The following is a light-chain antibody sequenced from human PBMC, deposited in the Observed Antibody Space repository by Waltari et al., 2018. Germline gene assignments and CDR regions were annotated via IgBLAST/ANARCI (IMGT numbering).Light chain of an antibody. Sequence: QSALTQPASVSGSPGQSITISCTGSSSVVGNFNLFSWYQLHPGKAPKLLIFEATKRPSGISYHFSGSKSGNTASLTISGLQAEDEADYFCCSYAGSSSPRLFGGGTKLSVL. CDR2: EAT. V-gene: IGLV2-23*01. CDR1: SSVVGNFNL. CDR3: CSYAGSSSPRL. J-gene: IGLJ3*02.